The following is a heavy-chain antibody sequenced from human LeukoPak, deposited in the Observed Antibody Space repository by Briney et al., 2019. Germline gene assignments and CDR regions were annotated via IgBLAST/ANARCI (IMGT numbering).Heavy chain of an antibody. Sequence: GGSLRLSCAASGFTFTGYWMSWVRQAPGKGLEWVANIKQDGSERYYVDSVKGRFTISRDNAKNSLYLQMSSLRAEDTAVYYCATRGYSGYIDYWGQGTLVTVSS. D-gene: IGHD5-12*01. V-gene: IGHV3-7*01. CDR2: IKQDGSER. CDR1: GFTFTGYW. J-gene: IGHJ4*02. CDR3: ATRGYSGYIDY.